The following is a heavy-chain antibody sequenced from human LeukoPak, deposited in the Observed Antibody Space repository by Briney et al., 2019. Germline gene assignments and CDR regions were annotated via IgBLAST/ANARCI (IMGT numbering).Heavy chain of an antibody. CDR1: GGSFSGYY. D-gene: IGHD5-18*01. CDR3: ARHRGYSYGYYYYYMDV. Sequence: SETLSLTCAAYGGSFSGYYWSWIRQPPGKGLEWIGEINHSGSTNYNPSLKSRVTISVDTSKNQFSLKLSSVTAADTAVYYCARHRGYSYGYYYYYMDVWGKGTTVTISS. V-gene: IGHV4-34*01. CDR2: INHSGST. J-gene: IGHJ6*03.